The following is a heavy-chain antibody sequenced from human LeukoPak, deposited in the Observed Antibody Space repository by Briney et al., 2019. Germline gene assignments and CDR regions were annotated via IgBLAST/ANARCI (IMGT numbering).Heavy chain of an antibody. CDR3: AREGAGGWYASFHFDY. Sequence: PGGSLRLSCAASGFTFSSYWMSWVRQAPGKGLEWVANIKQDGSEKYYVDSVKGRFTISRDNAKNSLYLQMNSLRAEDTAVYYCAREGAGGWYASFHFDYWGQGTLVTVSS. V-gene: IGHV3-7*01. CDR2: IKQDGSEK. CDR1: GFTFSSYW. D-gene: IGHD6-19*01. J-gene: IGHJ4*02.